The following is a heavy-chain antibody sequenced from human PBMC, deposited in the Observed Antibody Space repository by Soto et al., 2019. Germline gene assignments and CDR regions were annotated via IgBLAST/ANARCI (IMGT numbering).Heavy chain of an antibody. V-gene: IGHV5-51*01. CDR1: GYSFTIYW. J-gene: IGHJ6*02. D-gene: IGHD6-13*01. Sequence: GESLKISCKGSGYSFTIYWIGWVRQMPGKGLEWMGIIYPGDSDTRYSPSFQGQVTISADKSISTAYLQWSSLKASDTAMYYCARXLSIAAAGLGYYYGMDVWGQGTTVTVSS. CDR2: IYPGDSDT. CDR3: ARXLSIAAAGLGYYYGMDV.